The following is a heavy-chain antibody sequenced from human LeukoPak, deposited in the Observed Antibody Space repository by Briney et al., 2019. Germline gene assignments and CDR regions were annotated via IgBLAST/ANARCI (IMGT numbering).Heavy chain of an antibody. CDR1: GGSIRSYY. J-gene: IGHJ4*02. CDR2: IYTSGST. Sequence: SETLSLTCTVSGGSIRSYYWSWIRQPAGKGLEWIGRIYTSGSTNYNPSLKSRVTMSVDTSKNQFSLKLSSVTAADTAVYYCASSRRSGAPAATYFDYWGQGTLVTVSS. D-gene: IGHD2-2*01. V-gene: IGHV4-4*07. CDR3: ASSRRSGAPAATYFDY.